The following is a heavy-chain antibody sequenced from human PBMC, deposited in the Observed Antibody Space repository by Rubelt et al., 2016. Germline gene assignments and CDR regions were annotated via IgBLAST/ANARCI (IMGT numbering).Heavy chain of an antibody. V-gene: IGHV1-2*02. Sequence: APGQGLEWMGWINPNSGGTSYAQKFQGRVTMTRDTSISTAYMELSRLRSDDTAVYYCARDRNYYDSSGYPDYWGQGTLVTVSS. J-gene: IGHJ4*02. CDR2: INPNSGGT. D-gene: IGHD3-22*01. CDR3: ARDRNYYDSSGYPDY.